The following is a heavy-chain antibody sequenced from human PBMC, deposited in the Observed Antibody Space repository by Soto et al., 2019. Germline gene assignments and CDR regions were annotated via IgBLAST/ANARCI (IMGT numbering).Heavy chain of an antibody. J-gene: IGHJ6*02. CDR1: GFTFSSYG. CDR3: ARDLGWGSTWDYYYYGMDV. Sequence: GGSLRLSCAASGFTFSSYGMHWVRQAPGKGLEWVAVIWYDGSNKYYADSVKGRFTISRDNSKNTLYLQMNSLRAEDTAVYYCARDLGWGSTWDYYYYGMDVWGQGTTVTVSS. CDR2: IWYDGSNK. V-gene: IGHV3-33*01. D-gene: IGHD6-13*01.